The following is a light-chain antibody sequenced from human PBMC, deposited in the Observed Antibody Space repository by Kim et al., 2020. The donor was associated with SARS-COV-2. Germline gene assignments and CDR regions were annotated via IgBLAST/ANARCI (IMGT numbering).Light chain of an antibody. CDR2: DAA. Sequence: SPGERDTLSCTARPSVAVTYYAWYQQKPGQAPRLLIYDAANSATAIPHRFSGSGSARDFSLTISRREHQDFAVYYCQQYGNSPHTFGQGTKVDIK. CDR1: PSVAVTY. CDR3: QQYGNSPHT. V-gene: IGKV3-20*01. J-gene: IGKJ1*01.